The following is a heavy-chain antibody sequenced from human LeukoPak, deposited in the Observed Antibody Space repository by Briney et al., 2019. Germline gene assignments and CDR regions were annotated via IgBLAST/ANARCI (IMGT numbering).Heavy chain of an antibody. D-gene: IGHD1-14*01. CDR2: IYYSGST. Sequence: SETLSLTCTVSGGSISSYYWGWIRQPPGKGLEWIGSIYYSGSTYYNPSLKSRVTISVDTSKNQFSLKLSSVTAADTAVYYCARVLTSDAFDIWGQGTMVTVSS. CDR1: GGSISSYY. V-gene: IGHV4-39*07. J-gene: IGHJ3*02. CDR3: ARVLTSDAFDI.